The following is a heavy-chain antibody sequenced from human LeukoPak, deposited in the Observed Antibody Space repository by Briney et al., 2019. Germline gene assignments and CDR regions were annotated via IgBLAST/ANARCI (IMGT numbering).Heavy chain of an antibody. J-gene: IGHJ4*02. D-gene: IGHD2-15*01. CDR2: INHSGST. V-gene: IGHV4-34*01. CDR1: GGSFSGYY. CDR3: ARGNYCSGGSCYSYYLDY. Sequence: PSETLSLTCAVYGGSFSGYYWSWIRQPPGKGLEWIGEINHSGSTNYNPSLKSRVTISVDTSKNQFSLKLSSVTAADTAVYYCARGNYCSGGSCYSYYLDYWGQGTLVTVSS.